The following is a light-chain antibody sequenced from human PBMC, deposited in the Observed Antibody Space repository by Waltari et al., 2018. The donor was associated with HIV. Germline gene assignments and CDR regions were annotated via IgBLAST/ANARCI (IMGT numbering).Light chain of an antibody. CDR2: LNSDGSH. CDR3: QTWGSGIVV. Sequence: QVVVTQSPSASASLGASVKLTCTLSSGHTSYAIAWHQQQPEKGPRFLMKLNSDGSHHKGDGIPDRFSGYSSGAERYLTISSLQSEDEADYFCQTWGSGIVVFGGGTKLTVL. J-gene: IGLJ2*01. CDR1: SGHTSYA. V-gene: IGLV4-69*01.